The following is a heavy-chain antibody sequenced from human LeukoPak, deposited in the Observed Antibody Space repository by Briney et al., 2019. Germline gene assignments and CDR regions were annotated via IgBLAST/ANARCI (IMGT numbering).Heavy chain of an antibody. D-gene: IGHD5-24*01. V-gene: IGHV4-39*07. CDR2: IYYSGST. CDR1: GGSISSSSYY. CDR3: ARGSPSRDGYNY. Sequence: SETLSLTCTVSGGSISSSSYYWVWIRQPPGKGLEWIGSIYYSGSTYYNPSLKSRVTMSVDTSKNQFSLKLSSVTAADTAVYYCARGSPSRDGYNYWGQGTLVTASS. J-gene: IGHJ4*02.